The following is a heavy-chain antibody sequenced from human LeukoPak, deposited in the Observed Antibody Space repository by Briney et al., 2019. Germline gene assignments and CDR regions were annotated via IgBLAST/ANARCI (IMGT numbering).Heavy chain of an antibody. V-gene: IGHV4-34*01. CDR1: GGSFSGYY. D-gene: IGHD2-2*01. CDR2: INHSGST. Sequence: SETLSLTCAVYGGSFSGYYWSWIRQPPGKGLEWIGEINHSGSTNYSPPLKSRVTISVDTSKNQFSLKLSSVTAADTAVYYCARGANRLYCSSTSSIPRRCGAFDIWGQGTMVTVSS. J-gene: IGHJ3*02. CDR3: ARGANRLYCSSTSSIPRRCGAFDI.